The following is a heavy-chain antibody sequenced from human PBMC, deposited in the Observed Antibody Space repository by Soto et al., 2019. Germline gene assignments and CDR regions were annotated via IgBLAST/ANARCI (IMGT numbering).Heavy chain of an antibody. CDR1: GYTFTSYV. CDR2: MNPNSGNT. CDR3: ARGINYYDSGDDAFDI. Sequence: QVQLVQSGAEVKKPGAPVKVSCKASGYTFTSYVINWVRQATGQGLGWMGWMNPNSGNTGYAQKFQGRVTMTRNTSISTAYMELSSLRSEDTAVYYCARGINYYDSGDDAFDIWGQGTMVTVSS. J-gene: IGHJ3*02. D-gene: IGHD3-10*01. V-gene: IGHV1-8*01.